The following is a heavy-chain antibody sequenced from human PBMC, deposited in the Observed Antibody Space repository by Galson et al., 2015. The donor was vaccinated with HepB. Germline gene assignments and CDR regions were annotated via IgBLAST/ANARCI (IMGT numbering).Heavy chain of an antibody. J-gene: IGHJ2*01. D-gene: IGHD3-22*01. CDR2: IIPILGIA. V-gene: IGHV1-69*04. CDR3: ARDYQDRDYDSSGEEDWYFDL. Sequence: SVKVSCKASGGTFSSYTISWVRQAPGQGLEWMGRIIPILGIANYAQKFQGRVTITADKSTSTAYMELSSLRSEDTAVYYCARDYQDRDYDSSGEEDWYFDLWGRGTLVTVSS. CDR1: GGTFSSYT.